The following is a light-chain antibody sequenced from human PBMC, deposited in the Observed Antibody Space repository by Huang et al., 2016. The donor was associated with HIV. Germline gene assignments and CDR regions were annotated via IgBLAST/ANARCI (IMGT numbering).Light chain of an antibody. Sequence: EIVMTQSPATLSVSPGERATLSCRASQSVSSNLAWYQQKPGQAPRLLIYGASTRATGSPARFSGSGSGTEFTLTISSLQSEDFAVYYCKQYNNWPPVTFGPGTKVDIK. CDR3: KQYNNWPPVT. CDR1: QSVSSN. V-gene: IGKV3-15*01. J-gene: IGKJ3*01. CDR2: GAS.